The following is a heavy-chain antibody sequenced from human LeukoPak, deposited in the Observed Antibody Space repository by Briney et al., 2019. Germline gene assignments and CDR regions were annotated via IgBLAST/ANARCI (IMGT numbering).Heavy chain of an antibody. Sequence: ASVKVSCKASGYTFTTYDINWVRQATGQGLEWMAWMNPNSGNTGYAQKFQGRVTMTRNTSISTAYMELSSLRSEDTAVYYCASGYGGAGLFDYWGQGTLVTVSS. V-gene: IGHV1-8*01. D-gene: IGHD4-23*01. J-gene: IGHJ4*02. CDR3: ASGYGGAGLFDY. CDR2: MNPNSGNT. CDR1: GYTFTTYD.